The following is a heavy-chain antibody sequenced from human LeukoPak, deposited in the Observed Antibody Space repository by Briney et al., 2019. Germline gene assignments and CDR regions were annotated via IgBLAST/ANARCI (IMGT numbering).Heavy chain of an antibody. CDR1: GYTFNNYY. D-gene: IGHD4-17*01. CDR3: AKHYGDYALHYFEY. CDR2: ISTYNGNT. V-gene: IGHV1-18*04. Sequence: ASVKVSCKASGYTFNNYYMHWVRQAPGQGLEWLGWISTYNGNTNYAQNIQGRVTMTTDTSTSTAYMELRSLRSDDTAVYYCAKHYGDYALHYFEYWGQGTLVTVSS. J-gene: IGHJ4*02.